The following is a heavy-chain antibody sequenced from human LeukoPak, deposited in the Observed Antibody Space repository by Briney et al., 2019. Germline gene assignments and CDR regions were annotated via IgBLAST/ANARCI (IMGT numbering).Heavy chain of an antibody. CDR2: VYYGRSP. Sequence: SETLSLTCTVSGDSISRSTYYWAWIRQPPGKGLEWIGSVYYGRSPYFNPSLESRATISVDTSKNHFSLKMSSVTAADTAVYYCARSSGTGTFSYRGQGTLVTVSS. D-gene: IGHD6-25*01. J-gene: IGHJ4*02. CDR3: ARSSGTGTFSY. CDR1: GDSISRSTYY. V-gene: IGHV4-39*02.